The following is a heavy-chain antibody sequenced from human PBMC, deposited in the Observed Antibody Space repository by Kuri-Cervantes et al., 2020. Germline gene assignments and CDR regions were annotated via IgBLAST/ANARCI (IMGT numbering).Heavy chain of an antibody. D-gene: IGHD6-13*01. CDR1: GYSISSGYY. V-gene: IGHV4-38-2*01. CDR3: ARGYWAAAGYNWFDP. Sequence: SETLSLTCAVSGYSISSGYYWGWIRQPPGKGLEWIGSIYYSGSTYYNPSLKSRVTISVDTSKNQFSLKLSSVTAADTAVYYCARGYWAAAGYNWFDPWGQGTLVTVSS. CDR2: IYYSGST. J-gene: IGHJ5*02.